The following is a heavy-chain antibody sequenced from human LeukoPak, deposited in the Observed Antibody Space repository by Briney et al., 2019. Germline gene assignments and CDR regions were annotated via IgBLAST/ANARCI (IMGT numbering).Heavy chain of an antibody. D-gene: IGHD6-13*01. CDR1: GFTFDDYA. V-gene: IGHV3-43D*03. CDR2: ISWDGGST. CDR3: AKDREGDSSWSTCGY. Sequence: GGSLRLSCAASGFTFDDYAMHWVRQAPGKGLEWVSLISWDGGSTYYADSVKGRFTISRDNSKNSLYLQMNSLRAEDTALYYCAKDREGDSSWSTCGYWGQGTLVTVSS. J-gene: IGHJ4*02.